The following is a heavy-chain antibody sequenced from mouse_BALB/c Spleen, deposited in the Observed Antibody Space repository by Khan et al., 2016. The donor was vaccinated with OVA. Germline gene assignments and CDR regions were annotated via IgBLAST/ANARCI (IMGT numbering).Heavy chain of an antibody. CDR3: TRVGSNNGAFAY. V-gene: IGHV1S136*01. CDR1: GYTFTSYV. Sequence: VQLKQSGPELVKPGASVKMSCKASGYTFTSYVMHWVKQKPGRGLEWIGFVYPFNDDTKYNEKFKGKATLTTNKSSNTAYKDLSSLTSENSAVEYCTRVGSNNGAFAYWGQGTLVTVSA. J-gene: IGHJ3*01. D-gene: IGHD2-5*01. CDR2: VYPFNDDT.